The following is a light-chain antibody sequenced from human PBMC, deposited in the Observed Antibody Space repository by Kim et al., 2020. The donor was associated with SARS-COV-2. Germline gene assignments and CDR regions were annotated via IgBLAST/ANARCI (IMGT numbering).Light chain of an antibody. Sequence: VSPGERAPPSSRAGRSVSSNVAWYQQKPGQAPRLLIYCASTRATGIPARFSGSGSGTEFTLTISSLQSEDFAVYYCQQYNNWPWTFGQGTKVDIK. V-gene: IGKV3-15*01. J-gene: IGKJ1*01. CDR1: RSVSSN. CDR3: QQYNNWPWT. CDR2: CAS.